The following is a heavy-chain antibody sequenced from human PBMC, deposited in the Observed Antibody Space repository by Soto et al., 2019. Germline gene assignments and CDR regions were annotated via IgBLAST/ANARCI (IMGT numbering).Heavy chain of an antibody. CDR2: IIPIFGTA. D-gene: IGHD3-10*01. J-gene: IGHJ6*02. V-gene: IGHV1-69*13. CDR1: GGTFSSYA. CDR3: AREDGITMVRGVIYYYYYGMDV. Sequence: SVKVSCKASGGTFSSYAISWVRQAPGQGLEWMGGIIPIFGTANYAQKFQGRVTITADESTSAAYMKLSSLRSEDTAVYYCAREDGITMVRGVIYYYYYGMDVWGQGTTVTVSS.